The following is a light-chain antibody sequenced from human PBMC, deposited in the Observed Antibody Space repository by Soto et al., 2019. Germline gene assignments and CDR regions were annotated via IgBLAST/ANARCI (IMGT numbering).Light chain of an antibody. Sequence: DIQLTQSPSSLSAPVGDRVTITCRASQTITTLLHWYQQTPGKAPDLLIYAASRLQSGVPSRFSGSGSGTDFTLTISSLQPEDFGTYYCQQTSSTPPTFGQGTRLQIK. J-gene: IGKJ2*01. V-gene: IGKV1-39*01. CDR3: QQTSSTPPT. CDR1: QTITTL. CDR2: AAS.